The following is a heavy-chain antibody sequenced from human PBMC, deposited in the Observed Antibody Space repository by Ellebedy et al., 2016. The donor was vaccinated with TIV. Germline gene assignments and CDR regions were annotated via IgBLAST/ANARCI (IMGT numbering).Heavy chain of an antibody. V-gene: IGHV3-48*01. CDR1: GFTFSSYS. D-gene: IGHD5-12*01. J-gene: IGHJ4*02. CDR3: ARESCYAFHY. Sequence: GESLKISCAASGFTFSSYSMNWVRQAPGKGLEWVSYISSSSSTIYYADSVKGRFTISRDNAQNSLYLQMNSLRADDTAVYYCARESCYAFHYWGQGILVTVSS. CDR2: ISSSSSTI.